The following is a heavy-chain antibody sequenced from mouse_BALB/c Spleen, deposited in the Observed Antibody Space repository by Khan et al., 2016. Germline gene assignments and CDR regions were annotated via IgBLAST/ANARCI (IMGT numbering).Heavy chain of an antibody. J-gene: IGHJ4*01. CDR1: GFSLSRYS. CDR3: VRGHDDTMDY. Sequence: QVQLKESGPGLVAPSQSLSITCTVSGFSLSRYSVHWIRQPPGQGLEWLGMIWGGGSTDYNSALKSRLNINKDNSKSQVFLKMNSLQTDDTAMYYCVRGHDDTMDYWGQGTSVTVSS. CDR2: IWGGGST. D-gene: IGHD2-12*01. V-gene: IGHV2-6-4*01.